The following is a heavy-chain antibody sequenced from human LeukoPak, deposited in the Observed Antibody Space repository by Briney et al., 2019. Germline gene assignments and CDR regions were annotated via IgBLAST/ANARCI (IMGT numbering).Heavy chain of an antibody. Sequence: SETLSLTCTVSGGSISNAYWSWIRQPPGKGLEWIAYVHYSGTTNYNSSLKSRVTISTDTSKNQFSLKLTSVTAADTAVYYCARGGPSSTYFDYWGQGALVVVSS. CDR3: ARGGPSSTYFDY. D-gene: IGHD2-21*01. CDR2: VHYSGTT. CDR1: GGSISNAY. J-gene: IGHJ4*02. V-gene: IGHV4-59*01.